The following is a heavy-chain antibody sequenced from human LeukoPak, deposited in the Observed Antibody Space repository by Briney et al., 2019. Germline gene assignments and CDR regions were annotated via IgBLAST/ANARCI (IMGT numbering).Heavy chain of an antibody. J-gene: IGHJ4*02. CDR2: ISVIVVIT. V-gene: IGHV3-23*01. Sequence: GGSLRLSCAPPVFTSTIYTISIVRQAPEERRERGSDISVIVVITYYADSLKGPFSISTDNSKNTLYLQLNSLRSGDKAVYYCAKGSDTAMVRGCDFDYWGQGTMVTVSS. D-gene: IGHD5-18*01. CDR1: VFTSTIYT. CDR3: AKGSDTAMVRGCDFDY.